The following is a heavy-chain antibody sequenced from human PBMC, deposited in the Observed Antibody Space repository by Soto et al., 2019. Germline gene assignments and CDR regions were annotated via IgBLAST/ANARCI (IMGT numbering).Heavy chain of an antibody. Sequence: QVQVVQSGAEVKEPGASVEVACKASGYTFTTYGISWVRQAPGQGLEWIGWINAYNGNTNYAQKVQGRVTMTTDTSTSTAYMELRSLRSDDTAVYYCARFYGSGSFPYDYWGQGTLVPVSS. CDR2: INAYNGNT. CDR3: ARFYGSGSFPYDY. J-gene: IGHJ4*02. CDR1: GYTFTTYG. D-gene: IGHD3-10*01. V-gene: IGHV1-18*01.